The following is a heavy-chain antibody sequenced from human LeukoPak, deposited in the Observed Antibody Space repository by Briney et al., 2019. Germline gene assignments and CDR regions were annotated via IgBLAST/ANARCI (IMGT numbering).Heavy chain of an antibody. D-gene: IGHD5-18*01. CDR1: RFSLSTSGMR. CDR3: ARIRGNSYGFDS. CDR2: IDWDDER. J-gene: IGHJ4*02. Sequence: ASGPTLVNPTQTLTLTCTVSRFSLSTSGMRVSWIRQPPGKALEWLARIDWDDERFYNTSLKTRLTISKDTSKNQLVLTLTNMDPVDTANYYCARIRGNSYGFDSWGQGTLVTVSS. V-gene: IGHV2-70*04.